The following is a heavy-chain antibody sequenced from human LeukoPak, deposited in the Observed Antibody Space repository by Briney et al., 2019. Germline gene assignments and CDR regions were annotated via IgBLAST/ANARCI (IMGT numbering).Heavy chain of an antibody. D-gene: IGHD3-22*01. CDR2: ISNDGGST. Sequence: GGSLRLSCAASGFIFNNYGLIWVRQAPGKGLEWVSAISNDGGSTNYADFVRGRFTISRDNSKNTLFLQMNSLRAEDTALYYCAKGSSGYFADLWGQGTLVTVSS. CDR1: GFIFNNYG. J-gene: IGHJ5*02. V-gene: IGHV3-23*01. CDR3: AKGSSGYFADL.